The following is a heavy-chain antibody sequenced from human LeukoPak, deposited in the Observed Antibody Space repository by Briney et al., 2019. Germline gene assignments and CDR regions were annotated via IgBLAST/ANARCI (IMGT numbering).Heavy chain of an antibody. CDR3: ARRSLRGVSYFAF. D-gene: IGHD3-10*01. Sequence: GESLKISCKSSGYTFTSFWIGWVRQMPGKGLEWMGIIYPGDSDTRYSPSFQGQVTISADKSIGTAYLHWSSLKAPDTAMYYCARRSLRGVSYFAFWGQGTLVTVSS. CDR2: IYPGDSDT. J-gene: IGHJ4*02. CDR1: GYTFTSFW. V-gene: IGHV5-51*01.